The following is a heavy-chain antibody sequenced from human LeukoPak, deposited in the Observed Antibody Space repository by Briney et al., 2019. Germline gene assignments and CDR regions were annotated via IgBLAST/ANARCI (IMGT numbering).Heavy chain of an antibody. J-gene: IGHJ4*02. V-gene: IGHV4-4*07. CDR1: GGSISYFY. D-gene: IGHD2-2*01. CDR2: IYTSGST. CDR3: ARVRHYCSSTSCYPQVFFDY. Sequence: SETLSLTCTVSGGSISYFYWSWIRQPAGKGLEWIGRIYTSGSTNYNPSLKSRVTMSVDTSKKQFSLKLSSVTAADTAVYYCARVRHYCSSTSCYPQVFFDYWGQGTLVTVSS.